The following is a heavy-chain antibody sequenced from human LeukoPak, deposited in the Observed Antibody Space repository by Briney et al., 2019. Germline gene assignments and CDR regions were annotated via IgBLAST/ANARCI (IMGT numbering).Heavy chain of an antibody. CDR2: INPNTGGT. Sequence: ASVKVSCKASGYIFTAYYIHWVRQAPGQGLEWMGWINPNTGGTNYTQKFQGRVTMTRDTSISTAHMELSRLRSDDTAVYYCARTSDFDYWGQGTLVTVSS. CDR1: GYIFTAYY. J-gene: IGHJ4*02. V-gene: IGHV1-2*02. CDR3: ARTSDFDY.